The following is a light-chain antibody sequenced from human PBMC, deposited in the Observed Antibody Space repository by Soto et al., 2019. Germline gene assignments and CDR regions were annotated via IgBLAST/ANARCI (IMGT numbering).Light chain of an antibody. CDR1: SSDVGGYNY. V-gene: IGLV2-11*01. Sequence: QSALTQPRSVSGSPGQSVTISCTGTSSDVGGYNYVSWYQQHPGKAPKLMIYDVSKRPSGVPDRFSGSKSGNTASLTISGLQAEDEAHYYCCSYAGSYTSNVVFGGGTKLTVL. CDR3: CSYAGSYTSNVV. CDR2: DVS. J-gene: IGLJ2*01.